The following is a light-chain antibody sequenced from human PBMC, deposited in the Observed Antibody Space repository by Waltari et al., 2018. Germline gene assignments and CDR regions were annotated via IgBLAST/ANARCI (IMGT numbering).Light chain of an antibody. V-gene: IGLV2-8*01. Sequence: QSALTQPPSASGSPGQSVTISCTGTSSDVGGYNYVSWYQHHPGKAPKLMVYEVNKRPAGVHDRFSGSKSGNTASLTVSGLQAEDESDYYCSSYAGSNHLVFGGGTKLTVL. CDR2: EVN. CDR3: SSYAGSNHLV. J-gene: IGLJ3*02. CDR1: SSDVGGYNY.